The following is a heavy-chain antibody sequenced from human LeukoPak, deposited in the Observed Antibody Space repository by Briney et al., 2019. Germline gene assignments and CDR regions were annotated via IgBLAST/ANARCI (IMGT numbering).Heavy chain of an antibody. CDR1: GYTFTSYY. J-gene: IGHJ6*02. D-gene: IGHD3-22*01. CDR2: INPSGGST. CDR3: ARDGDDRSGYITDPRYYYYGMDV. Sequence: GASVKVSCKASGYTFTSYYMHWVRQAPGQGLEWMGIINPSGGSTSYAQKFQGRVTMTRDTSTSTVYMELSSLRSEDTAVYYCARDGDDRSGYITDPRYYYYGMDVWGQGTTVTVSS. V-gene: IGHV1-46*01.